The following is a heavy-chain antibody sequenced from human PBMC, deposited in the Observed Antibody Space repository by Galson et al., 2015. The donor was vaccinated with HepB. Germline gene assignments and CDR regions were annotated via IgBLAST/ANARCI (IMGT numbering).Heavy chain of an antibody. D-gene: IGHD6-13*01. CDR3: ARTYSSRGFRP. CDR1: GFPFSIYA. Sequence: SLRLSCAASGFPFSIYAMSWVRQAPGKGLEWVSTISGRTGSTYYADSVKGRFTISRDNSKNTLYLQMNSLRVEDTAVYYCARTYSSRGFRPWGPGTLVTVSS. CDR2: ISGRTGST. J-gene: IGHJ5*02. V-gene: IGHV3-23*01.